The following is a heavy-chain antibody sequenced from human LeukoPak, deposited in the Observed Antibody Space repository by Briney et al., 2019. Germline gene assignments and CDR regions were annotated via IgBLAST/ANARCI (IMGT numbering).Heavy chain of an antibody. CDR3: ARGYRHNTGGWLAP. CDR1: GVPFSHYS. CDR2: LTDSGDAT. D-gene: IGHD5-12*01. J-gene: IGHJ5*02. V-gene: IGHV3-23*01. Sequence: SGGSLRLSWAGSGVPFSHYSMSWVRQAPGTGLEWVGSLTDSGDATYYADSVKGRLTISRDNSNSTLYLHISGLRDEDTAVYYDARGYRHNTGGWLAPWGQGTLVTVSS.